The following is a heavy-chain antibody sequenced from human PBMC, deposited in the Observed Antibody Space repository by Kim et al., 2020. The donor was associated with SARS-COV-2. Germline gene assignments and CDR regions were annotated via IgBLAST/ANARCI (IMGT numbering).Heavy chain of an antibody. D-gene: IGHD3-10*01. V-gene: IGHV1-2*02. CDR2: INPNSGGT. CDR1: GYTFTGYY. CDR3: ARFEVNYYGSGPEGNWFDP. Sequence: ASVKVSCKASGYTFTGYYMHWVRQAPGQGLEWMGWINPNSGGTNYAQKFQGRVTMTRDTSISTAYMELSRLRSDDTAVYYCARFEVNYYGSGPEGNWFDPWGQGTLVTVSS. J-gene: IGHJ5*02.